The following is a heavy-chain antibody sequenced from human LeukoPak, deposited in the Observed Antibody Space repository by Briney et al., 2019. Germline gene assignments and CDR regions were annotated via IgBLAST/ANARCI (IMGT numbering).Heavy chain of an antibody. D-gene: IGHD5-18*01. CDR3: ARSYSYGPYYYYGMDV. CDR1: GGSISSYY. Sequence: SETLSLTCTVSGGSISSYYWSWIRQPPGKGLEWIGYIYYSGSTNYNPSLKSRVTISVDTSKNQFSLKLSSVTAADTAVYCCARSYSYGPYYYYGMDVWGQGTTVTVSS. J-gene: IGHJ6*02. V-gene: IGHV4-59*01. CDR2: IYYSGST.